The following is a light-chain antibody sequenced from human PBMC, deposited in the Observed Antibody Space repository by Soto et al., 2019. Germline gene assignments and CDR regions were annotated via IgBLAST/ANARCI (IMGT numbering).Light chain of an antibody. CDR2: DVT. CDR1: SSVVGSYNY. Sequence: QSVLTQPRSVSGSPGQSVTISCTGTSSVVGSYNYVSWYQQHPGKDPKVTICDVTKRPSGVPDRFSGSKSGNTASLTISGLQAEDEADYYCCSNAGSYTLVFGTGTKVTVL. J-gene: IGLJ1*01. V-gene: IGLV2-11*01. CDR3: CSNAGSYTLV.